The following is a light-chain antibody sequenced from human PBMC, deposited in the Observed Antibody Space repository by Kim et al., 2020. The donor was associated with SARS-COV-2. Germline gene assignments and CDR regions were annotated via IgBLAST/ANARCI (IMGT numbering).Light chain of an antibody. CDR1: KVGVYS. CDR3: QVWDSDGAQYV. CDR2: DDI. Sequence: APGMTGTINSGGHKVGVYSVHWYQQKPGQAPLMDLYDDIDRPSGIPERFSGANSVNTATLTISIVEAGDEADYYCQVWDSDGAQYVFGTGTKVTVL. J-gene: IGLJ1*01. V-gene: IGLV3-21*03.